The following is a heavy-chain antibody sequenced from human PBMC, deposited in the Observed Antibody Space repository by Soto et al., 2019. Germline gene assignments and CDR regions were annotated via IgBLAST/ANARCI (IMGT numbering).Heavy chain of an antibody. CDR3: ARRWYSSGWYGSDNWFDP. CDR1: GGSISSSSYY. D-gene: IGHD6-19*01. V-gene: IGHV4-39*01. Sequence: QLQLQESGPGLVKPSETLSLTCTVSGGSISSSSYYWGWIRQPPGKGLEWIGSIYYSGSTYYSPSLKSRVTISVDTSKNQFSLKLSSVTAADTAVYYCARRWYSSGWYGSDNWFDPWGQGTLVTVSS. J-gene: IGHJ5*02. CDR2: IYYSGST.